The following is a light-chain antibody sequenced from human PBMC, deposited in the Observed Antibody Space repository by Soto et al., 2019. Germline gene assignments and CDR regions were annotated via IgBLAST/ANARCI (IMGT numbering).Light chain of an antibody. CDR3: QHDSLWPYT. J-gene: IGKJ2*01. CDR2: GAS. Sequence: EILMTHSPAPLSVSPGARATLSCRASQSLETTVAWYQQKPGQSPRLLIYGASTGATGVPARFSGSGSGTEFTLTISSLQSDDVAVYYCQHDSLWPYTFGQGTKLEIK. CDR1: QSLETT. V-gene: IGKV3-15*01.